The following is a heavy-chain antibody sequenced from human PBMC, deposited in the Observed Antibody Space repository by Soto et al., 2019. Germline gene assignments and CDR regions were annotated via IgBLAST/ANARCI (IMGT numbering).Heavy chain of an antibody. J-gene: IGHJ4*02. D-gene: IGHD2-2*01. CDR1: GYTFNTYG. CDR2: ISTFNGET. CDR3: ARDVGYCSSSTCLIDH. V-gene: IGHV1-18*01. Sequence: ASVRVSCKASGYTFNTYGISWVRQAPGQGLEWMGWISTFNGETRYAQKFQARVTVTTDTSTTTGYMELRSLRSDDTAVYYCARDVGYCSSSTCLIDHWGQGTLVTVSS.